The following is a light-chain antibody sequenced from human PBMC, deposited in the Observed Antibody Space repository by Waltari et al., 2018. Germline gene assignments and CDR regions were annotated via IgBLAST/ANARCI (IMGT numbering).Light chain of an antibody. V-gene: IGKV1-39*01. CDR2: AAS. CDR1: QMISNY. J-gene: IGKJ2*03. CDR3: QQSYSIPYS. Sequence: DIQMTQSPSSLSASVGDRVTITCRASQMISNYLNWYQQEPGKAPRLLIYAASSLQGGVPSRFSGSGSGTDFTLTIRTLQPEDFGIYFCQQSYSIPYSFGQGTNLEIK.